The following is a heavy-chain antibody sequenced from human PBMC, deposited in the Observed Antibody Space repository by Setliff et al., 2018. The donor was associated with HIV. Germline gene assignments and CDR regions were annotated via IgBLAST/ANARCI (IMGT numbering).Heavy chain of an antibody. CDR3: AKGNYYGSGSYYYDAFDI. Sequence: SLKISCAASGFTFDDYAMHWVRQAPGKGQEWVSGISWNSDSIAYADSVKGRFTISRDNAKNSLYLQMNSLRAEDTALYYCAKGNYYGSGSYYYDAFDIWGQGTMVTVSS. CDR1: GFTFDDYA. V-gene: IGHV3-9*01. J-gene: IGHJ3*02. CDR2: ISWNSDSI. D-gene: IGHD3-10*01.